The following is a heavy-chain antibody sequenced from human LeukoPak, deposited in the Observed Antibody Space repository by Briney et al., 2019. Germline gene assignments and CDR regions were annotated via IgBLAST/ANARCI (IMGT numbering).Heavy chain of an antibody. D-gene: IGHD3-22*01. CDR1: GFTFSSYW. J-gene: IGHJ5*02. V-gene: IGHV3-7*01. Sequence: GGSLRLSCAASGFTFSSYWMSWVRQAPGKGLEWVANIKQDGSEKYYVDSVKGRFTISRDNSKNTLYLQMNSLRAEDTAVYYCASATYYYDNEVNWFDPWGQGTLVTVSS. CDR3: ASATYYYDNEVNWFDP. CDR2: IKQDGSEK.